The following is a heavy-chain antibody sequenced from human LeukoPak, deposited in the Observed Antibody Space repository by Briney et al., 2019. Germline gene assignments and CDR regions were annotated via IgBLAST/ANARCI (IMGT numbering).Heavy chain of an antibody. Sequence: ASVKVSCKASGYTFTGYYMHWVRQAPGQGLEWMGWINPNSGGTDYAQKFQGRATMTRDTSISTAYMELSRLRSDDTAVYYCARGELGMWSYFDYWGQGTLVTVSS. CDR1: GYTFTGYY. J-gene: IGHJ4*02. D-gene: IGHD7-27*01. CDR3: ARGELGMWSYFDY. CDR2: INPNSGGT. V-gene: IGHV1-2*02.